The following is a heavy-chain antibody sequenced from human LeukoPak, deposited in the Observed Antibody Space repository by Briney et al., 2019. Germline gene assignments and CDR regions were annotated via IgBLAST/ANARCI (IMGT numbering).Heavy chain of an antibody. CDR2: ISAYNGNT. CDR1: GYTFTSYG. CDR3: ARSFYGAPPDAFDI. D-gene: IGHD4-17*01. J-gene: IGHJ3*02. V-gene: IGHV1-18*01. Sequence: ASVKVSCKASGYTFTSYGISWVRQAPGQGLEWMGWISAYNGNTNYAQKLQGRVTMTTDTSTSTAYMELRSLRSDDTAVYYCARSFYGAPPDAFDIWGQGTMVTVSS.